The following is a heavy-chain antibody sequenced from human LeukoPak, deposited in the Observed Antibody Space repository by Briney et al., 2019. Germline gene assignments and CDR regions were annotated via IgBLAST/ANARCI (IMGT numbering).Heavy chain of an antibody. CDR3: ARARDTAMEFDY. CDR1: GGSISSGGYH. J-gene: IGHJ4*02. Sequence: SQTLSLTCTVSGGSISSGGYHWSWIRQHPGKGLEWIGYIYYSGSSYYNPSLKSRVTISVDTSKNQFSLKLSSVTAADTAVYYCARARDTAMEFDYWGQGTLVTVSS. CDR2: IYYSGSS. D-gene: IGHD5-18*01. V-gene: IGHV4-31*03.